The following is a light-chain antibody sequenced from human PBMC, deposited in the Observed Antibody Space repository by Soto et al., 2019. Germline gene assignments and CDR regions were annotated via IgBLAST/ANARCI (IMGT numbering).Light chain of an antibody. CDR1: QTITTW. J-gene: IGKJ4*01. CDR2: DAS. Sequence: GDRVTITCRASQTITTWMAWYQQKPGKAPKLLVYDASTLQSGVATRFSGHRSGTDFSFIISSLQTEDIATYYCQQYDNYPLTFGGGTKVDIK. V-gene: IGKV1-5*01. CDR3: QQYDNYPLT.